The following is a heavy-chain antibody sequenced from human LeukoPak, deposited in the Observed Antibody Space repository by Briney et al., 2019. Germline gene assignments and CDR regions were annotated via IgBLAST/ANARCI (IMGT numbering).Heavy chain of an antibody. CDR2: IYYSGST. J-gene: IGHJ5*02. D-gene: IGHD6-6*01. CDR1: GGSISSYY. CDR3: ARAYSSSPKWFDP. Sequence: PSETLSLTCTVSGGSISSYYWSWIRQPPGKGLEWIGYIYYSGSTNYNPSLKSRVTISVDTSKNQFSLKLSSVTAADTAVYYCARAYSSSPKWFDPWGQGTLVTVSS. V-gene: IGHV4-59*01.